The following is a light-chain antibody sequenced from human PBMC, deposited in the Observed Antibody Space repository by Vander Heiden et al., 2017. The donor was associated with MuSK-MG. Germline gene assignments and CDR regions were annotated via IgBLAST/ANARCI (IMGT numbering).Light chain of an antibody. Sequence: SVLTPPPSVSGAPGQRVTISCTGSSSNIGADYDVHWYKQLPGTAPKLLIYGNSNRPSGVPERFSGSKSGSSASLAITGLQAEDEADYYCQSYDSSRSGHVVFGGGTKLTVL. CDR1: SSNIGADYD. J-gene: IGLJ2*01. CDR3: QSYDSSRSGHVV. CDR2: GNS. V-gene: IGLV1-40*01.